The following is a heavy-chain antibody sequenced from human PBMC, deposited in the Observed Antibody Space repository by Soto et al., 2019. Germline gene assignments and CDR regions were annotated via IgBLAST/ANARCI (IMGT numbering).Heavy chain of an antibody. V-gene: IGHV1-46*01. CDR1: GYTFTSYY. D-gene: IGHD6-13*01. CDR2: INPSGGST. J-gene: IGHJ6*02. CDR3: ARDXRVRRAGPSYYYYGMDV. Sequence: VASVKVSCKASGYTFTSYYMHWVRQAPGQGLEWMGIINPSGGSTSYAQKFQGRVTMTRDTSTSTVYMELSSLRSEDTAVYYCARDXRVRRAGPSYYYYGMDVWGQGTTVTVSS.